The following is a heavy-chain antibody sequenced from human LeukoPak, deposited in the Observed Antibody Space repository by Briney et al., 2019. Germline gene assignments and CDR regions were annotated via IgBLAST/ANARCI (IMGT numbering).Heavy chain of an antibody. Sequence: ASVKVSCKASGYTFTSYGISWVRQAPGQGLEWMGWISAYNGNTNYAQKPQGRVTMTTDTSTSTAYMELRSLRSDDTAVYYCARALTGTIPFDYWGQGTLVTVSS. CDR3: ARALTGTIPFDY. CDR1: GYTFTSYG. CDR2: ISAYNGNT. V-gene: IGHV1-18*01. J-gene: IGHJ4*02. D-gene: IGHD1-7*01.